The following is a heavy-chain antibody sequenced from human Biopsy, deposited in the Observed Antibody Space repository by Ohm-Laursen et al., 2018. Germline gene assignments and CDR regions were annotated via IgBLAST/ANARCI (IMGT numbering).Heavy chain of an antibody. J-gene: IGHJ4*02. CDR3: ARDPLNGHKHFDY. CDR1: GYTFTGYY. Sequence: SSVKVSCKASGYTFTGYYLHWVRQAPGQGLEWMGWINPKSGGTHYLEKFRGRVTMTRDTSISTAYLALGSLGSADTAIYYCARDPLNGHKHFDYWGQGSLVTVSS. V-gene: IGHV1-2*02. D-gene: IGHD2-8*01. CDR2: INPKSGGT.